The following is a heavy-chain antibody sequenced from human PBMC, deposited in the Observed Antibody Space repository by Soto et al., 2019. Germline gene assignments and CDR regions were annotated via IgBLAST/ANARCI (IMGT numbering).Heavy chain of an antibody. J-gene: IGHJ4*02. D-gene: IGHD2-15*01. Sequence: GASVKVSCKASGYTFTGYYMHWVRQAPGQGLEWMGWINPNSGGTNYAQKFQGRVTMTRDTSISTAYMELSRLRSDDTAVYYCARVIGAAQGDFDYWGQGTLVTVSS. CDR2: INPNSGGT. V-gene: IGHV1-2*02. CDR1: GYTFTGYY. CDR3: ARVIGAAQGDFDY.